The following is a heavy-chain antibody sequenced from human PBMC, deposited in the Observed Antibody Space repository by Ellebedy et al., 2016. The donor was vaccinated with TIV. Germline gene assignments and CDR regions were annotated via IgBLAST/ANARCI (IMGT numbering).Heavy chain of an antibody. CDR2: ISYDGSYK. D-gene: IGHD6-13*01. CDR1: GFTFSNYA. CDR3: AREEAAADFVRRNYYFDY. V-gene: IGHV3-30*04. Sequence: PGGSLRLSCAASGFTFSNYAIHWVRQAPGKGLEWVALISYDGSYKYYADSVKGRFTISRDNSKNPLYLQMNSLRAEDTAVYYCAREEAAADFVRRNYYFDYWGQGTLLTVSS. J-gene: IGHJ4*02.